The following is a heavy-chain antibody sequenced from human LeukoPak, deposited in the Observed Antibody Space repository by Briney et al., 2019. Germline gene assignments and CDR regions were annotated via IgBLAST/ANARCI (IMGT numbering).Heavy chain of an antibody. V-gene: IGHV3-23*01. J-gene: IGHJ4*02. Sequence: GGSLRLSCAASGFSFNNYGLVWVRQAPGKGLEWVSAISNDGGGTTYADFVKGRFSVSRDNSKNTLFLQMNSLRAEDTALYYCAKGSSGYFFDLWGQGTLVTVSS. CDR2: ISNDGGGT. D-gene: IGHD3-22*01. CDR3: AKGSSGYFFDL. CDR1: GFSFNNYG.